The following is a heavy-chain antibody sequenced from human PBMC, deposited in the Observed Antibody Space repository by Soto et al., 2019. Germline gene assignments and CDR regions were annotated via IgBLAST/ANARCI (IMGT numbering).Heavy chain of an antibody. V-gene: IGHV4-31*03. D-gene: IGHD3-10*01. J-gene: IGHJ4*02. CDR1: GDSIRSGGYY. CDR2: IYDSGDT. Sequence: QVQLQESGPGLVKPSQTLSLTCTVSGDSIRSGGYYWSWIRQHPEKGLEWIGYIYDSGDTYYNPSLNSRVVISVDTSKNQFSLKLSSVTAADTAVYYCARDVAYGWGSLDYWGQGTLVTASS. CDR3: ARDVAYGWGSLDY.